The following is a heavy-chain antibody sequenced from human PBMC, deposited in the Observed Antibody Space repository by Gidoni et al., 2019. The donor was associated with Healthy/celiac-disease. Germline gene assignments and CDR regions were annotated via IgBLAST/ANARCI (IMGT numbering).Heavy chain of an antibody. J-gene: IGHJ4*02. V-gene: IGHV3-23*01. Sequence: ISRDNSKNTLYLQMNSLRAEDTAVYYCAKKAVGATKGPYFFDYWGQGTLVTVSS. CDR3: AKKAVGATKGPYFFDY. D-gene: IGHD1-26*01.